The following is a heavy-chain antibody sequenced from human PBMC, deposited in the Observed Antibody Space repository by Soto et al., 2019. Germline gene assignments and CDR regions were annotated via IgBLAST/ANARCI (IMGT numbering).Heavy chain of an antibody. Sequence: SETLSLTCTVSGDSVSSGRYYWSWSRQPPGKGLEWIGYIYNSGSTNYKSSLKSRITISVDTSKNQFSPKLTSVTAADTAVYYCARSGAGSGWLGGQGTLVTVS. V-gene: IGHV4-61*01. CDR1: GDSVSSGRYY. CDR2: IYNSGST. D-gene: IGHD6-19*01. J-gene: IGHJ4*02. CDR3: ARSGAGSGWL.